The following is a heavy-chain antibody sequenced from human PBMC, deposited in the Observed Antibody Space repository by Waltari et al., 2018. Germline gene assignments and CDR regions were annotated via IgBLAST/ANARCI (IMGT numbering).Heavy chain of an antibody. CDR2: INPNSCGT. D-gene: IGHD2-21*01. CDR1: GYTLTGYY. CDR3: ARAIASAFDI. J-gene: IGHJ3*02. Sequence: QVQLVQSGAEVKKPGASVKVSCKASGYTLTGYYMLWVRQAPGQGLEWMGWINPNSCGTNYAQKFQGRVTMTRDTSISTAYMELSRLRSDDTAVYYCARAIASAFDIWGQGTMVTVSS. V-gene: IGHV1-2*02.